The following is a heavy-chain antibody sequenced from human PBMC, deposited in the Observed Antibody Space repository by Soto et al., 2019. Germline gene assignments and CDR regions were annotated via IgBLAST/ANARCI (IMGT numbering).Heavy chain of an antibody. CDR3: ARVQRAHYTIVVVNDAFDI. CDR1: GYTFTGYH. V-gene: IGHV1-2*02. D-gene: IGHD3-22*01. CDR2: INPNSGGT. Sequence: ASVKVSCKASGYTFTGYHMHWVRQAPGQGLEWMGWINPNSGGTNYAQKFQGRVTMTRDTSISTAYMELSRLRSDDTAVYYCARVQRAHYTIVVVNDAFDIWGQGTMVTVSS. J-gene: IGHJ3*02.